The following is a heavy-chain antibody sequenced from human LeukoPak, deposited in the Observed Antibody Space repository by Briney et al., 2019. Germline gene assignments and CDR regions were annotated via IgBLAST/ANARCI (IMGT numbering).Heavy chain of an antibody. V-gene: IGHV3-33*08. CDR3: ARDAQRGFDYSNSLQF. CDR1: GFAFDTYW. J-gene: IGHJ4*02. CDR2: ICSDGTNQ. D-gene: IGHD4-11*01. Sequence: GGSLRLSCAASGFAFDTYWMTWVRQAPGKGLEWVAVICSDGTNQFYADSVKGRFTISRDDSGNTVYLQMNSLRPEDTGVYYCARDAQRGFDYSNSLQFWGQGTPVTVST.